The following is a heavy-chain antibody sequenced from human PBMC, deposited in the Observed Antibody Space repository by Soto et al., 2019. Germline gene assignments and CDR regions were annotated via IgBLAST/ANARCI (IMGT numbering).Heavy chain of an antibody. CDR3: ANALLVGYSYGTQGLGFDP. J-gene: IGHJ5*02. V-gene: IGHV3-23*01. CDR2: ISGSGGST. Sequence: GGSLRLSCAASGFTFSSYAMSWVRQAPGKGLEWVSAISGSGGSTYYADSVKGRFTISRDNSKNTLYLQMNSLRAEDTAVYYCANALLVGYSYGTQGLGFDPWGQGTLVTVSS. D-gene: IGHD5-18*01. CDR1: GFTFSSYA.